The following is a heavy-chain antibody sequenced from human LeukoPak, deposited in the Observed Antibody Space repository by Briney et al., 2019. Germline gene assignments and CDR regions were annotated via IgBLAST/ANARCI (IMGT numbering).Heavy chain of an antibody. CDR1: GGSFSGYY. V-gene: IGHV4-34*01. J-gene: IGHJ4*02. D-gene: IGHD6-13*01. CDR2: INHSGST. Sequence: SETLSLTCAVYGGSFSGYYWSWIRQPPGKGLEWIGEINHSGSTNCNPSLKSRVTISVDTSKNQFSLKLSSVTAADTAVYYCARVWTAAGTEAGDYWGQGTLVTVSS. CDR3: ARVWTAAGTEAGDY.